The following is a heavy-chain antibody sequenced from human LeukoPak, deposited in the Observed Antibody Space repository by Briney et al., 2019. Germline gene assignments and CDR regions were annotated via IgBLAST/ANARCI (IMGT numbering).Heavy chain of an antibody. CDR1: GGSISSGGYH. CDR3: ARERGSGGRYGFNI. J-gene: IGHJ3*02. Sequence: SETLSLTCTVSGGSISSGGYHWSWIRQHPGKGLEWIGNIYYSGSTYYNPSLKSRVTISVDTSKNQFSLKLSSVTAADTAVYYCARERGSGGRYGFNIGGKGKRVPVSS. V-gene: IGHV4-31*03. D-gene: IGHD2-15*01. CDR2: IYYSGST.